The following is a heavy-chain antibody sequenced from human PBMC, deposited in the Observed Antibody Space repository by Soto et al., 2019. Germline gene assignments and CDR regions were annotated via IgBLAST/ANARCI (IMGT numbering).Heavy chain of an antibody. CDR2: IYYSGST. CDR1: GGSISSYY. CDR3: ARDVSSSWYGIGMDV. D-gene: IGHD6-13*01. Sequence: SETLSLTCTVSGGSISSYYWSWIRQPPGKGLEWIGYIYYSGSTNYNPSLKSRVTISVDTSKNQFSLKLSSVTAADTAVYYCARDVSSSWYGIGMDVWGQGTTVTVSS. J-gene: IGHJ6*02. V-gene: IGHV4-59*01.